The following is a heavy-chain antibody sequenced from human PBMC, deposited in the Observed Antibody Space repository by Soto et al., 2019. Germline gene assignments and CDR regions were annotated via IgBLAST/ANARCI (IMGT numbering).Heavy chain of an antibody. V-gene: IGHV4-31*03. J-gene: IGHJ3*02. Sequence: SETLSLTCTVSGGSISSGGYYWSWIRQHPGKGLEWIGYIYYSGSTYYNPSLKSRVTISVDTSKNQFSLKLSSVTAADTAVYYCARDTDGYNYAFDIWGQGTMVT. CDR2: IYYSGST. D-gene: IGHD5-12*01. CDR3: ARDTDGYNYAFDI. CDR1: GGSISSGGYY.